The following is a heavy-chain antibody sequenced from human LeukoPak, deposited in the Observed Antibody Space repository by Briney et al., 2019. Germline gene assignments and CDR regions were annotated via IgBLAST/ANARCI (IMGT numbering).Heavy chain of an antibody. Sequence: ASVKVSCKASGYTFTGYYIHWVRQAPGQGLEWMGWINPNSGGTNYAQRFQGRVTVTRDTSISTAYMELSRLRSDDTAFYYCARYDSTVNWFDPWGQGTLVTVSS. J-gene: IGHJ5*02. CDR2: INPNSGGT. V-gene: IGHV1-2*02. CDR3: ARYDSTVNWFDP. CDR1: GYTFTGYY. D-gene: IGHD3-22*01.